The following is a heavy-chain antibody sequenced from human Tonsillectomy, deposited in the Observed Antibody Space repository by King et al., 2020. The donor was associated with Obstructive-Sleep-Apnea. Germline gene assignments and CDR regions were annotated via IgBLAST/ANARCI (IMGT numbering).Heavy chain of an antibody. CDR2: IRYDGSDI. D-gene: IGHD6-13*01. V-gene: IGHV3-30*02. J-gene: IGHJ5*02. CDR3: AKGVHSSSWS. Sequence: HVQLVESGGGVVQPGGSLRLSCAASGFAFSSYGMHWVRQAPNKGLEWVTFIRYDGSDIFYADSVKGRFTISRDNSKNTVYLQMNSLRPEDTAVYYCAKGVHSSSWSWGQGTLVIVSS. CDR1: GFAFSSYG.